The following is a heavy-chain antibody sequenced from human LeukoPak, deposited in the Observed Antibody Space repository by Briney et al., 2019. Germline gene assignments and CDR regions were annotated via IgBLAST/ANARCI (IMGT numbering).Heavy chain of an antibody. CDR1: GFTFSSYG. V-gene: IGHV3-33*06. CDR3: AKGQYYYDSSAYLDY. Sequence: GGSLRLSCAASGFTFSSYGMHWVRQAPGKGLEWVAVIWYDGSNKYYADSVKGRFTISRDNSKNTLYLQMNSLRAEDTAVYYCAKGQYYYDSSAYLDYWGQGTLVTVSS. CDR2: IWYDGSNK. J-gene: IGHJ4*02. D-gene: IGHD3-22*01.